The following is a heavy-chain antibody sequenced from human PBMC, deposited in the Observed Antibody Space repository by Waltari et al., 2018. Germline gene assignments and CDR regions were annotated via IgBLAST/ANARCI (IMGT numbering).Heavy chain of an antibody. V-gene: IGHV3-74*01. CDR1: GFTLSGTW. J-gene: IGHJ4*02. D-gene: IGHD3-3*01. CDR3: ARGADL. Sequence: EVQLVESGGGLVQPGGSLRLSCAASGFTLSGTWLHWVRQVPGKGLGWFSRIRGDGSTINYADSGKGRFPISRDTAKNTLYLQMNRLRAEDTAVYYCARGADLRGQGILVTVSS. CDR2: IRGDGSTI.